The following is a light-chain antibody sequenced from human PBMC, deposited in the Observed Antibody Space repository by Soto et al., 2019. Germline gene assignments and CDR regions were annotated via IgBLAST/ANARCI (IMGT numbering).Light chain of an antibody. CDR3: QQYGSSRRYS. J-gene: IGKJ2*01. CDR1: QSVSSSY. Sequence: EIVLTQSPGTLSLSPGDRATLSCRASQSVSSSYLAWYQQKQGQAPSLLIYGASSRSTGIPDRFTGSGSGTDLILILSRLEPEDFAVYYCQQYGSSRRYSVGQGTKLEIK. V-gene: IGKV3-20*01. CDR2: GAS.